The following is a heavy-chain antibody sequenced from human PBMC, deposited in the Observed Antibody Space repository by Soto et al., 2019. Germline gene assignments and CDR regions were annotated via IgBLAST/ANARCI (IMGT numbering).Heavy chain of an antibody. J-gene: IGHJ3*02. CDR2: IYYSGST. V-gene: IGHV4-30-4*01. CDR3: AREELGYCSGGSCYRASSPPDDAFDI. Sequence: SETLSLTCTVSGGSISSGDYYWSWIRQPPGKGLEGIGYIYYSGSTYYNPSLKSRVTISVDTSKNQFSLKLSSVTAADTAVYYCAREELGYCSGGSCYRASSPPDDAFDIWGQGTMVTVSS. D-gene: IGHD2-15*01. CDR1: GGSISSGDYY.